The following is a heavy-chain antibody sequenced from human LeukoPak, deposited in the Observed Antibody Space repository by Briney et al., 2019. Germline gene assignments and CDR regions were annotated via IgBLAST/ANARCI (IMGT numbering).Heavy chain of an antibody. CDR3: ARDSGDYYGSGSLPWFDP. D-gene: IGHD3-10*01. Sequence: SVKVSCTASGGTFSSYAISWVRQAPGQGLEWMGGIIPIFGTANYAQKFQGRVTITADESTSTAYMELSSLRSEDTAVYYCARDSGDYYGSGSLPWFDPWGQGTLVTVSS. CDR1: GGTFSSYA. CDR2: IIPIFGTA. V-gene: IGHV1-69*13. J-gene: IGHJ5*02.